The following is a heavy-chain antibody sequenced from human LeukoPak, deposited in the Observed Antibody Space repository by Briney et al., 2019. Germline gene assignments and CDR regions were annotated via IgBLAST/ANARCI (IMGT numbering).Heavy chain of an antibody. Sequence: PGGSLRLSCAASGFTFSTYWMAWVRQPPGKGLEWVANTNQDESEKNYVDSVKGRFTISRDNAKTSVSLQMNSLRAEDTAVYYCARDRGYSSFDYWGQGTLVTVSS. D-gene: IGHD4-11*01. V-gene: IGHV3-7*04. CDR1: GFTFSTYW. J-gene: IGHJ4*02. CDR2: TNQDESEK. CDR3: ARDRGYSSFDY.